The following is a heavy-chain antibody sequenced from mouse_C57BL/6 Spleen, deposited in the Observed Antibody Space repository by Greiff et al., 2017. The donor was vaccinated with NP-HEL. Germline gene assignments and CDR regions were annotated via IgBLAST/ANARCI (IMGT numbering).Heavy chain of an antibody. D-gene: IGHD1-1*01. V-gene: IGHV1-50*01. Sequence: QVQLQQPGAELVKPGASVKLSCKASGYTFTSYWMQWVKQRPGQGLEWIGEIDPSDSYTNYNQKFKGKATLTVDTSSSTAYMQLSSLTSEDSAVYYCARAPRYYYGSRGDYFDYWGQGTTLTVSS. J-gene: IGHJ2*01. CDR2: IDPSDSYT. CDR3: ARAPRYYYGSRGDYFDY. CDR1: GYTFTSYW.